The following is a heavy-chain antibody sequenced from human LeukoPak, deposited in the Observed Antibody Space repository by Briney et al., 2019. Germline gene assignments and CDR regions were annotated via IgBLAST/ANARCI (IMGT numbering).Heavy chain of an antibody. D-gene: IGHD5-18*01. V-gene: IGHV3-64*01. CDR1: GFTFSSYG. Sequence: GSLRLSCAASGFTFSSYGTHWVRQAPGKGLEYVSAINSNGGSTYYANSVKGRFTISRDNSKNTLYLQMGSLRAEDMAVYYCAREGSYGDSDYWGQGTLVSVSS. CDR3: AREGSYGDSDY. J-gene: IGHJ4*02. CDR2: INSNGGST.